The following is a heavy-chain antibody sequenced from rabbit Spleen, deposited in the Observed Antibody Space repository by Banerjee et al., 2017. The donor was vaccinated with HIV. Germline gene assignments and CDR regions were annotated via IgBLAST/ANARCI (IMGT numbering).Heavy chain of an antibody. CDR1: GVSLNDKDV. CDR3: ARDLVAVIGWNFNL. CDR2: INIVTGTS. J-gene: IGHJ4*01. D-gene: IGHD1-1*01. V-gene: IGHV1S45*01. Sequence: GQLEESGGGLVQPEGSLTLTCKASGVSLNDKDVMFWVRQAPGKGLEWLACINIVTGTSVSASWAKGRFTMSRTSTTTVTLQMTSLTVADTATYFCARDLVAVIGWNFNLWGPGTLGTDS.